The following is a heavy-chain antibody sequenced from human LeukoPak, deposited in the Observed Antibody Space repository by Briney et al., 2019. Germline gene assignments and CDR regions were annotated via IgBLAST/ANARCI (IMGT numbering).Heavy chain of an antibody. V-gene: IGHV1-69*05. D-gene: IGHD1-26*01. Sequence: GASVKVSCKASGGTFSSYAISWVRQAPGQGLEWMGRIIPIFGTANYAQKFQGRVTMTRDTSTSTVYMELSSLRSEDTAVYYCARVGMGFANYWGQGTLVTVSS. J-gene: IGHJ4*02. CDR1: GGTFSSYA. CDR3: ARVGMGFANY. CDR2: IIPIFGTA.